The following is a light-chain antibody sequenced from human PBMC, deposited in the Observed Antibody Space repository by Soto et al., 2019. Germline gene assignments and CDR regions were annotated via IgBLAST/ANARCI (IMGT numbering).Light chain of an antibody. J-gene: IGKJ4*01. V-gene: IGKV3-11*01. CDR1: QSVTNF. CDR2: DAS. Sequence: EIVLTQSPATLSLPPGERATLSCRASQSVTNFLAWYQQRPGQAPRLLIYDASKRATGIPGRFSGSGSGTDFTLTIANLEPEVFAVYYCQQRINWPLTFGGGTKVEIK. CDR3: QQRINWPLT.